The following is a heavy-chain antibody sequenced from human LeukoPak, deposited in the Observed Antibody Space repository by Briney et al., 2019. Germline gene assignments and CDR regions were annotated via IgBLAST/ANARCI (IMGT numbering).Heavy chain of an antibody. J-gene: IGHJ3*02. CDR3: AKRGYIGYDVFDI. D-gene: IGHD5-12*01. V-gene: IGHV3-23*01. CDR1: GFSFNTYS. Sequence: GGSLRLSCTTSGFSFNTYSMSWVRQAPGKGLEWVSAITGGGHSTYYADSVKGRFTISRDNSKSTPYLQMNSLRAEDTALYYCAKRGYIGYDVFDIWGQGTMVTVSS. CDR2: ITGGGHST.